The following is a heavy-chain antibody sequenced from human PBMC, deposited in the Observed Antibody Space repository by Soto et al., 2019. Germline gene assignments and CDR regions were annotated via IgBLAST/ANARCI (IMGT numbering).Heavy chain of an antibody. CDR1: GGTFSSYA. CDR2: VIPIFGTA. CDR3: ARAPGWAPHMRYYVMDV. Sequence: QVQLVQSGAEVKKPGSSVKVSCKASGGTFSSYAISWVRQAPGPGLEWMGGVIPIFGTANYAQKLQGRVTITADESTSTAYMELRSLRSEDTAVYYCARAPGWAPHMRYYVMDVWGQGTTVTVSS. J-gene: IGHJ6*02. V-gene: IGHV1-69*12. D-gene: IGHD2-21*01.